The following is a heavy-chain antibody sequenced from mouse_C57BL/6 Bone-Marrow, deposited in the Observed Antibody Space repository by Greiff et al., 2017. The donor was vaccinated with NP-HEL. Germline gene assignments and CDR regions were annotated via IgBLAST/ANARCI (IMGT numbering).Heavy chain of an antibody. CDR1: GFTFSDFY. J-gene: IGHJ1*03. Sequence: EVKLVESGGGLVQSGRSLRLSCATSGFTFSDFYMEWVRQAPGKGLEWIAASRNKANDYTTEYSASVKGRFIVSRDTSQSILYLQMNALRAEDTAIYYCARDADYGYDVGYFDVWGTGTTVTVSS. V-gene: IGHV7-1*01. CDR2: SRNKANDYTT. CDR3: ARDADYGYDVGYFDV. D-gene: IGHD2-2*01.